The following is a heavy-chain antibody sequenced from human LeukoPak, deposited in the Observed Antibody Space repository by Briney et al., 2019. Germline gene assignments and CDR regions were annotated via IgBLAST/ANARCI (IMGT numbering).Heavy chain of an antibody. V-gene: IGHV1-8*01. CDR2: MDPNSGNT. CDR1: GYTFTAYD. D-gene: IGHD3-10*01. J-gene: IGHJ4*02. CDR3: AWGSGERRGL. Sequence: ASVKVSCKASGYTFTAYDVNWVRQATGQGLEWMGWMDPNSGNTGSAQKVQGRITMTRNTSISTAYMELRSLRSEDTAIYYSAWGSGERRGLWGQGTLVTVSS.